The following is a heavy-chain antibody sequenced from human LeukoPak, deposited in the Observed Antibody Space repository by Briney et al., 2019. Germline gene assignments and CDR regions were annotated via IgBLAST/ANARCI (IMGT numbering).Heavy chain of an antibody. Sequence: GGSLRLSCAASGFTFSSYAMHWVRQAPGKGLEWVAVISYDGSNKYYADSVKGRFTISRDNSKNTLYLQMNSLRAEDTAVYYCATTAPRGYYYDSSGYYYLWYWGQGTLVTVSS. CDR1: GFTFSSYA. CDR3: ATTAPRGYYYDSSGYYYLWY. CDR2: ISYDGSNK. D-gene: IGHD3-22*01. J-gene: IGHJ4*02. V-gene: IGHV3-30-3*01.